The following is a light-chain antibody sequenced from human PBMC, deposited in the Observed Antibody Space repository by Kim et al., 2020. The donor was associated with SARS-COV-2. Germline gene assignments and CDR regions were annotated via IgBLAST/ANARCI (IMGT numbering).Light chain of an antibody. CDR3: CSYAGSYTV. CDR2: DVS. V-gene: IGLV2-11*03. CDR1: SNDVGGYNY. J-gene: IGLJ2*01. Sequence: PGQSVTISCTGTSNDVGGYNYVSSYQQHPGKAPKLMIYDVSNRPSGVPDRFSGSKSGNTASLTISGLQPEDEADYYCCSYAGSYTVFGGGTQLTVL.